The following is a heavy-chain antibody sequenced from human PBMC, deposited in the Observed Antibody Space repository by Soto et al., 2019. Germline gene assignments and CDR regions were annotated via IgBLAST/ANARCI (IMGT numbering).Heavy chain of an antibody. Sequence: GGSLRLSCAASGFTFSSYGMHWVRQAPGKGLEWVAVISYDGSNKYYADSVKGRFTISRDNSKNTLYLQMNSLRAEDTAVYYCATRYYDSSGYYLPPSLNYYYYGMDVWGQGTTVTVSS. J-gene: IGHJ6*02. CDR2: ISYDGSNK. CDR3: ATRYYDSSGYYLPPSLNYYYYGMDV. CDR1: GFTFSSYG. V-gene: IGHV3-30*03. D-gene: IGHD3-22*01.